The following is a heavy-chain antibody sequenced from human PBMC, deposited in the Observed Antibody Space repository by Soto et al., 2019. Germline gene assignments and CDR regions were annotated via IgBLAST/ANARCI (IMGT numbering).Heavy chain of an antibody. Sequence: QITLKESGPPLVKPTETLTLTCTFSGFSVSTSGVGVGWIRQPPGKTLEWLVFIYWDDDKRYSPSLKSRLTITKDTSKNQVVLTMTNVDPMDTATYYCAHRRESYIDWNTGYFDSWGQGTLVTVSS. CDR2: IYWDDDK. V-gene: IGHV2-5*02. CDR3: AHRRESYIDWNTGYFDS. CDR1: GFSVSTSGVG. J-gene: IGHJ4*02. D-gene: IGHD1-1*01.